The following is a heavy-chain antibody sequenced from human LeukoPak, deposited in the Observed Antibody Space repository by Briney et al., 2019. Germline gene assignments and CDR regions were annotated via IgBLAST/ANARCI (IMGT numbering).Heavy chain of an antibody. J-gene: IGHJ4*02. Sequence: ASVKVSCKASGGTFRSYAISWVRQATGQGLEWMGGIIPIFGTANYAQKFQGRVTITADESTSTAYMELSSLRSEETAVYYCARDRGIAVAGGTGNFDYWGQGTLVTVSS. D-gene: IGHD6-19*01. CDR1: GGTFRSYA. CDR3: ARDRGIAVAGGTGNFDY. CDR2: IIPIFGTA. V-gene: IGHV1-69*13.